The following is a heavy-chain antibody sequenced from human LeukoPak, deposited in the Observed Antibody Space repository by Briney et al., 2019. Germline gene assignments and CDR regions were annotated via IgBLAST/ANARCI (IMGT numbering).Heavy chain of an antibody. CDR2: INTDGSST. D-gene: IGHD1-26*01. Sequence: GGSLRLSCAASGFTFSNYWMLWVRQAPGKGLVWVSCINTDGSSTSYADSVKGRITISRDNAKNTLYLQMSSLRADDTAVYYCTRGHHSGSYFPPDYWGQGTLVTVSS. J-gene: IGHJ4*02. V-gene: IGHV3-74*01. CDR3: TRGHHSGSYFPPDY. CDR1: GFTFSNYW.